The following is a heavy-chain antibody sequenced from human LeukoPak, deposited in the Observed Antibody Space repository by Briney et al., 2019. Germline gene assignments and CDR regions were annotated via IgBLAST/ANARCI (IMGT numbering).Heavy chain of an antibody. V-gene: IGHV4-38-2*01. J-gene: IGHJ5*02. D-gene: IGHD2-2*01. Sequence: SETLSLTCAVSGYSISSGYYWGWIRQPPGKGLEWIGSIYHSGSTYYNPSLKSRVTMSVDTSKNQFSLKLSSVTAADTAVYYCARHYVVVPAATNWFDPWGQGTLVTVSS. CDR1: GYSISSGYY. CDR3: ARHYVVVPAATNWFDP. CDR2: IYHSGST.